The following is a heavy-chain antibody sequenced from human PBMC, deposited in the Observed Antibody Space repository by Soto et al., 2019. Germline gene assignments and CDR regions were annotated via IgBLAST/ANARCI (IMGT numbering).Heavy chain of an antibody. J-gene: IGHJ6*03. CDR1: GGSISSYY. Sequence: PSETLSLTCTVSGGSISSYYWSWIRQPPGKGLEWIGYIYYSGSTNYNPSLKSRVTISVDTSKNQFSLKLSSVTAADTAVYYCARAKSALIDYYYYYYMDVWGKGTTVTVSS. CDR2: IYYSGST. V-gene: IGHV4-59*08. CDR3: ARAKSALIDYYYYYYMDV. D-gene: IGHD2-8*01.